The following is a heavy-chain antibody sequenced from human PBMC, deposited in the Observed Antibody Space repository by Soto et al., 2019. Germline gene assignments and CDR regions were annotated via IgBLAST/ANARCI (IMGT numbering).Heavy chain of an antibody. CDR2: TYHSGST. V-gene: IGHV4-31*03. CDR1: GGSISSSGYY. Sequence: SETLSLTCTVSGGSISSSGYYWNWIRQHPGKGLEWIGYTYHSGSTSYNPSLKSRITMSVDTSENHFSLNLTSVTAADSAMYYCARAQNHGSGRNSVDYWGQGTLVTVSS. J-gene: IGHJ4*02. CDR3: ARAQNHGSGRNSVDY. D-gene: IGHD3-10*01.